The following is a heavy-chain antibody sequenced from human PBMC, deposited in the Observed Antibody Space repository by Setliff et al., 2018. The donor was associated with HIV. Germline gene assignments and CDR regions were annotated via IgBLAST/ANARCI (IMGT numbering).Heavy chain of an antibody. D-gene: IGHD3-16*01. Sequence: ETLSLTCTVSGGSISSSSYYWGWIRQPPGKGLEWVSAISDSGGATENADSVKGRFTISRDNSKKMLYLQMNSLRAEDTAVYYCARTPRYYDYAWGSYGAPLYYFDYWGQGTLVTVSS. CDR2: ISDSGGAT. CDR3: ARTPRYYDYAWGSYGAPLYYFDY. CDR1: GGSISSSSYY. J-gene: IGHJ4*02. V-gene: IGHV3-23*01.